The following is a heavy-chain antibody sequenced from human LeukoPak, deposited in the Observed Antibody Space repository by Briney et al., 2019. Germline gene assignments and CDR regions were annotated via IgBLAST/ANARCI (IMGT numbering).Heavy chain of an antibody. CDR2: INPNSGGT. Sequence: ASVKVSCKASGYTFTGYYMHWVRQAPGQGLEWMGWINPNSGGTNYAQKFQGRVTMTRDTSISTAYMELSRLRSDDTAVYYCAREVVLQYFDWFPAVFDPWGQGTLVTVSS. D-gene: IGHD3-9*01. J-gene: IGHJ5*02. CDR3: AREVVLQYFDWFPAVFDP. CDR1: GYTFTGYY. V-gene: IGHV1-2*02.